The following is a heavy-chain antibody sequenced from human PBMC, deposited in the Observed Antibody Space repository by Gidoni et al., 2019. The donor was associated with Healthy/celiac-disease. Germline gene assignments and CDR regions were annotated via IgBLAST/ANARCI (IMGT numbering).Heavy chain of an antibody. V-gene: IGHV3-48*02. D-gene: IGHD6-19*01. J-gene: IGHJ4*02. CDR3: ARDLGGSGWFDY. Sequence: EVQLVESGGGLVQPGGSLRLSCAASGLTFSSDSMNWVRQAPGQGLECVSYISSSSSTIYYADSVKGRFTISRDNAKNSLYLQMNSLRDEDTAVYYCARDLGGSGWFDYWGQGTLVTVSS. CDR2: ISSSSSTI. CDR1: GLTFSSDS.